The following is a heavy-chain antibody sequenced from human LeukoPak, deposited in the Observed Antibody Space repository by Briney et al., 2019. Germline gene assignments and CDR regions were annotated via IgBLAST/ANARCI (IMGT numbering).Heavy chain of an antibody. D-gene: IGHD3-22*01. J-gene: IGHJ3*02. Sequence: GASVKVSCKASGYTFTSYDINWVRQAAGQGLEWMGWMNPNSGNTGYAQKFQGRVTMTRNTSISTAYKELSSLRSEDTAVYYCARGGLNYYDSSGYDAFDIWGQGTMVTVSS. CDR1: GYTFTSYD. CDR2: MNPNSGNT. V-gene: IGHV1-8*01. CDR3: ARGGLNYYDSSGYDAFDI.